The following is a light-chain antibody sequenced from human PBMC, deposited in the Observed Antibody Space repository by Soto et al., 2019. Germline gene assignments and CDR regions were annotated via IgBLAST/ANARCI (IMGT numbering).Light chain of an antibody. V-gene: IGKV1-9*01. Sequence: DIDMTQSPYSLSAFVGDRVTITCRASQSISSYLSWYQQKPGKAPKLLIYGASTLQSGVPSRFRGSESGAVFTLTISSLQPEDFATYYCQQLHSYPITFGQGTRLEI. CDR3: QQLHSYPIT. CDR2: GAS. CDR1: QSISSY. J-gene: IGKJ5*01.